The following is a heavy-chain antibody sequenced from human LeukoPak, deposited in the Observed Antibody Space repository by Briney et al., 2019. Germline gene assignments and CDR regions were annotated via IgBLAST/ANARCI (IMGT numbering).Heavy chain of an antibody. D-gene: IGHD3-10*01. J-gene: IGHJ4*02. Sequence: SQTLSLTCAISGDSISRNTITWNWIRQSPSRGLEWLGRTYYKSEWYNDYAVSVKSRIIINPDTSKNQFSLQLSSVTPEDTAVYYCARLITMVRVFDYWGQGTLVTVSS. CDR1: GDSISRNTIT. CDR3: ARLITMVRVFDY. CDR2: TYYKSEWYN. V-gene: IGHV6-1*01.